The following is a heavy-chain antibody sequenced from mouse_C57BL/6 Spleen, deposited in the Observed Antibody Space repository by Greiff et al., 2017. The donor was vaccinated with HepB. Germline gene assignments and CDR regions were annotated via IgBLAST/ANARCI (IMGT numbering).Heavy chain of an antibody. CDR2: INPSSGYT. Sequence: QVQLQQSGAELARPGASVKMSCKASGYTFTSYTMHWVKQRPGQGLEWIGYINPSSGYTKYNQKFKDKATLTADKSSSTAYMQLSSLTSEYSAVYYCARLLGDYFDYWGQGTTLTVSS. D-gene: IGHD4-1*01. CDR1: GYTFTSYT. CDR3: ARLLGDYFDY. V-gene: IGHV1-4*01. J-gene: IGHJ2*01.